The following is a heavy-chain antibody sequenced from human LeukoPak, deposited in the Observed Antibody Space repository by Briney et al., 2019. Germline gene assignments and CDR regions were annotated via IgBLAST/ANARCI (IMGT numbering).Heavy chain of an antibody. D-gene: IGHD5-18*01. CDR3: AREAYSSAYYFDY. CDR2: INTNTGNP. V-gene: IGHV7-4-1*02. Sequence: ASVKVSCKASGGTFSSYAISWVRQAPGQGLEWMGWINTNTGNPTYAQGFTGRFAFSLDTSVSTAYLQISSLKAEDTAVYYCAREAYSSAYYFDYWGQGTLVTVSS. CDR1: GGTFSSYA. J-gene: IGHJ4*02.